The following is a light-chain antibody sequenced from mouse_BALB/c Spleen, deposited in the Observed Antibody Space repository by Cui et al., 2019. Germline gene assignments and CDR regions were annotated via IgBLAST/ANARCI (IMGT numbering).Light chain of an antibody. CDR1: ENVGTY. CDR2: GAS. CDR3: GQSYSYPYT. V-gene: IGKV6-20*01. Sequence: NIVMTQSPKSMSMSVGERVTLSCKASENVGTYVSWYQQKPEQSPKLLIYGASNRYTGVTDRFTGSGSATDFTLTISSVQAEDLADYHCGQSYSYPYTFGGGTKLEIK. J-gene: IGKJ2*01.